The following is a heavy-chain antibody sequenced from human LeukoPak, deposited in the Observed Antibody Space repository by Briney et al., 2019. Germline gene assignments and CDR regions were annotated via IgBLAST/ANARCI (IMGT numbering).Heavy chain of an antibody. Sequence: PGGSLRLSCAASGFTFSSYAMSWVRQAPGKGLEWVSAISGSGGSTYYADSAKGRFTISRDNSKNTLYLQMNSLRAEDTAVYYCAKPFIVVVPAAKFDWGQGTLVTVSS. D-gene: IGHD2-2*01. V-gene: IGHV3-23*01. CDR2: ISGSGGST. CDR1: GFTFSSYA. CDR3: AKPFIVVVPAAKFD. J-gene: IGHJ4*02.